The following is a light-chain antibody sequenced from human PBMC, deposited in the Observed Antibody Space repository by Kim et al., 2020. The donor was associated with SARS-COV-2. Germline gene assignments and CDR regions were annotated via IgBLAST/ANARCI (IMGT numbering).Light chain of an antibody. J-gene: IGKJ2*01. CDR2: WAS. CDR1: QNVFYSSYKKNY. Sequence: DIVMTQSPDSLAVSLCERVTINCKSSQNVFYSSYKKNYLAWYQHKAGQPPKLLIYWASTRESGVPDRFSGSGSGTDFTLSISSLQAEDVAVYYCQQYYSTPTFGQGTKVDIK. CDR3: QQYYSTPT. V-gene: IGKV4-1*01.